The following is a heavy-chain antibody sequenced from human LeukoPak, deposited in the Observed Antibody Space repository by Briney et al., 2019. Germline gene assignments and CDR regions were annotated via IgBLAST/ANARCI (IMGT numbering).Heavy chain of an antibody. D-gene: IGHD2-2*02. CDR2: FNPNSGGT. CDR1: GYTFAGSY. J-gene: IGHJ6*03. CDR3: ARVVPAAISGPSFYYYYYMDV. V-gene: IGHV1-2*02. Sequence: ASVKVSCKASGYTFAGSYMHWVRQAPGQGLEWLGWFNPNSGGTNYAQKFQGRVTMTRDTSISTAYMELSRLRSDDTDVYYCARVVPAAISGPSFYYYYYMDVWGKGTTVTVSS.